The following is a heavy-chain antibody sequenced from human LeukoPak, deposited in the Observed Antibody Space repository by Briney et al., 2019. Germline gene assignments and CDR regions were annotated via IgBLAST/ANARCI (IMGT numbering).Heavy chain of an antibody. CDR1: GGSITTTNW. CDR3: TRESGAFSPFGF. V-gene: IGHV4-4*02. Sequence: SGTLSLTCAVSGGSITTTNWWSWVRQPPGKGLEWIGEFHLSGATNYNLSLESRVSMSIDKSKNHLSLEVTAVTAADTAIYYCTRESGAFSPFGFWGQGTLVTVSS. J-gene: IGHJ1*01. D-gene: IGHD1-26*01. CDR2: FHLSGAT.